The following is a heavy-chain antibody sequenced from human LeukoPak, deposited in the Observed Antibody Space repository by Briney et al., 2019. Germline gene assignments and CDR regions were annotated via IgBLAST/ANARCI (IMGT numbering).Heavy chain of an antibody. J-gene: IGHJ4*02. D-gene: IGHD3-10*01. CDR1: GGSITSGGYY. CDR2: IYYSGYT. CDR3: ARSWFGELPHFNY. Sequence: PSQTLSLTCTVSGGSITSGGYYWSWIRQHPGKGLEWIEHIYYSGYTYHNPSLKSRVTMSVDTSKNQFSLKLSSVTAADTAVYYCARSWFGELPHFNYWGQGTLVRVSS. V-gene: IGHV4-31*03.